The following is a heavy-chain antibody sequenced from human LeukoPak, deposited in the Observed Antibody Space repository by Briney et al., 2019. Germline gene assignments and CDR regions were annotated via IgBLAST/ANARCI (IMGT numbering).Heavy chain of an antibody. J-gene: IGHJ6*02. CDR1: GGSFSGYY. CDR3: ARIAPYSSSWYVPQYYYGMDV. CDR2: INHSGST. Sequence: SETLSLTCAVYGGSFSGYYWSWIRQPPGKGLEWIGEINHSGSTNYNPSLKSRVTISVDTSKNQFSLKLSSVTAADTAAYYCARIAPYSSSWYVPQYYYGMDVWGQGTTVTVSS. V-gene: IGHV4-34*01. D-gene: IGHD6-13*01.